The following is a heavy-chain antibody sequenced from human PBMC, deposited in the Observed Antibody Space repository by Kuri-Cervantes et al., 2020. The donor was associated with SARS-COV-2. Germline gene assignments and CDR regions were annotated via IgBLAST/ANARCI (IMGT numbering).Heavy chain of an antibody. D-gene: IGHD6-13*01. V-gene: IGHV4-38-2*02. CDR2: IYHSGST. Sequence: SETLSLTCAVSGYSISSGYYWGWIRQPPGKGLEWIGSIYHSGSTYYNPSLKSRVTMSVDTSKNQFSLKLSSVTAADTAVYYCARDPGIAAAGTFPKEYYYYYYYMDVWGKGTTVTVSS. CDR1: GYSISSGYY. J-gene: IGHJ6*03. CDR3: ARDPGIAAAGTFPKEYYYYYYYMDV.